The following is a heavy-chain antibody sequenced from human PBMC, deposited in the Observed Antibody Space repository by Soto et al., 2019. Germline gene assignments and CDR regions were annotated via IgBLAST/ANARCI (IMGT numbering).Heavy chain of an antibody. D-gene: IGHD2-2*01. CDR2: ITGSTGST. CDR1: GFTFSNFA. CDR3: VKDTSSSPYYMDV. J-gene: IGHJ6*03. V-gene: IGHV3-23*01. Sequence: EVQVLESGGGSVQPGGSLRLSCAASGFTFSNFAMGWVRHAPGKGLEWVSEITGSTGSTYYADSVRGRFFSSRDNSKNTLHLQMNRLRVEDTAVYYCVKDTSSSPYYMDVWGKGTTVTVSS.